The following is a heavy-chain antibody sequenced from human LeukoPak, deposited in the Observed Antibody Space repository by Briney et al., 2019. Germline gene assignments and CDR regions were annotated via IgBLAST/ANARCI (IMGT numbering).Heavy chain of an antibody. CDR3: GKTTVGYSSGQKPAWPVDY. D-gene: IGHD5-18*01. Sequence: GGSLRLSCAASGFSFDGYALSWVRQAPGKGLEWVAGIFGSGGSPRYADSVKGRFTISRDNSRNTVYLQINSLRADDTAVYYCGKTTVGYSSGQKPAWPVDYWGQGTLVTVSS. CDR2: IFGSGGSP. CDR1: GFSFDGYA. V-gene: IGHV3-23*01. J-gene: IGHJ4*02.